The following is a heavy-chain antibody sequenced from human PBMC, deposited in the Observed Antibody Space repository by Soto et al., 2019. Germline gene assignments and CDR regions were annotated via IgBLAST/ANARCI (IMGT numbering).Heavy chain of an antibody. V-gene: IGHV3-53*01. D-gene: IGHD3-22*01. CDR2: IYSGGST. CDR1: GFTVSSNY. J-gene: IGHJ4*02. CDR3: ATLPVGYYDSSGQRAFDY. Sequence: EVQLVESGGGLIQPGGSLRLSCAASGFTVSSNYMSWVRQAPGKGLEWVSVIYSGGSTYYADSVKGRFTISRDNSKNTLYLQMNSLRAEDTAVYYCATLPVGYYDSSGQRAFDYWGQGTLVTVSS.